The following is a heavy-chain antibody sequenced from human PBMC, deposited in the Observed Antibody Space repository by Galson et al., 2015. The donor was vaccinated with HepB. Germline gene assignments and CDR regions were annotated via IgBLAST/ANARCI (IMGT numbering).Heavy chain of an antibody. CDR1: GFTFSSYA. Sequence: SLRLSCAASGFTFSSYAMHWVRQAPGKGLEWVAVISYDGSNKYYADSVKGRFTISRDNSKNTLYLQMNSLRAEDTAVYYCARDWEITMIVVVIPSAFDIGGQGTMVTVSS. J-gene: IGHJ3*02. CDR2: ISYDGSNK. V-gene: IGHV3-30*04. CDR3: ARDWEITMIVVVIPSAFDI. D-gene: IGHD3-22*01.